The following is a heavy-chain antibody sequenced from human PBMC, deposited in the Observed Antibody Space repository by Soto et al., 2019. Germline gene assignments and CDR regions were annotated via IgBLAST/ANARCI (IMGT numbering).Heavy chain of an antibody. CDR1: GYTFTSYD. CDR3: ARSSYSSGPLGFDP. J-gene: IGHJ5*02. D-gene: IGHD6-19*01. Sequence: ASVKVSCKASGYTFTSYDINWVRQATGQGLEWMGWMNPNSGNTGYAKKFQGRVTMTRNTSISTAYMVLRSLRSEDTAVYYCARSSYSSGPLGFDPWGQGTLVTVSS. CDR2: MNPNSGNT. V-gene: IGHV1-8*01.